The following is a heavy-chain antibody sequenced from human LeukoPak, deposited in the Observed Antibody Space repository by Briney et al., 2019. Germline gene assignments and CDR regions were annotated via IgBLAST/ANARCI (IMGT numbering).Heavy chain of an antibody. CDR2: ISAYNGNT. D-gene: IGHD6-13*01. CDR1: GYTFTSYG. V-gene: IGHV1-18*01. Sequence: GASVRVSCKASGYTFTSYGISWVRQAPGQGLEWMGWISAYNGNTNYAQKLQGRVTMTTDTSTSTAYMELRSLRSDDTAVYYCARDRRYSSSWYSYGYWGQGTLVTVSS. J-gene: IGHJ4*02. CDR3: ARDRRYSSSWYSYGY.